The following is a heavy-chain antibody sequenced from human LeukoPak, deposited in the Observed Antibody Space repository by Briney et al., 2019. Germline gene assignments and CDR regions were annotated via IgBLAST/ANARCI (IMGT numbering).Heavy chain of an antibody. Sequence: PGGTLRLSCAASGFTFRFSGTSWGRQAPGMGLKRVSRINDGGSRYYADYVNGRFTISRDNSKNTLYLQMNSMRVQDAAVYYCAKSGQAYDLNQLDYWGQGTLVTVS. CDR3: AKSGQAYDLNQLDY. D-gene: IGHD3-16*01. J-gene: IGHJ4*02. CDR1: GFTFRFSG. CDR2: INDGGSR. V-gene: IGHV3-23*01.